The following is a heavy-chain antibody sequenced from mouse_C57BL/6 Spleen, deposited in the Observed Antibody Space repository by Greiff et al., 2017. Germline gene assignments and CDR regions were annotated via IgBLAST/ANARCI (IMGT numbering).Heavy chain of an antibody. CDR3: AIPYCEDYYAMYY. J-gene: IGHJ4*01. CDR1: GYAFSSSW. V-gene: IGHV1-82*01. Sequence: VQLQQSGPALVKPGASVKISCKASGYAFSSSWMHWVKQRPGKGLEWIGRIYPGDGDTKYTGKLHGQAPLTADKSSSTAYMQLSSLTSEDSAVYFCAIPYCEDYYAMYYWGQGTSVTVSS. D-gene: IGHD2-4*01. CDR2: IYPGDGDT.